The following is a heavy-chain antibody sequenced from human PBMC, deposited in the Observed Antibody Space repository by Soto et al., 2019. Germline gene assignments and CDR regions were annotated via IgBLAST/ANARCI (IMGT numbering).Heavy chain of an antibody. J-gene: IGHJ5*02. D-gene: IGHD2-15*01. CDR3: ARDVGSCTGGSCRKWFDP. Sequence: VKVSCKASGGTFSSYAISWVRQAPGQGLEWMGGIIPIFGTANYAQKFQGRVTITADESTSTAYMELSSLRSEDTAVYYCARDVGSCTGGSCRKWFDPWGQGTLVTVSS. CDR1: GGTFSSYA. V-gene: IGHV1-69*01. CDR2: IIPIFGTA.